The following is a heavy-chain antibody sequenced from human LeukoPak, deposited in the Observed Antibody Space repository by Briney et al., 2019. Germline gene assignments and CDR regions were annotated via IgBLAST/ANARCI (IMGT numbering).Heavy chain of an antibody. CDR3: ARSAMGGYSKLDAFDI. V-gene: IGHV4-31*03. Sequence: SQTLSLTCTVSGGSISSGGYYWRWIRQHPGTGLEWIVYIYYSGSTYYNPSLKSRVTISVDTSKNQFSLKLSSVTAADTAVYYCARSAMGGYSKLDAFDIWGQGTMVTVSS. CDR1: GGSISSGGYY. D-gene: IGHD5-12*01. J-gene: IGHJ3*02. CDR2: IYYSGST.